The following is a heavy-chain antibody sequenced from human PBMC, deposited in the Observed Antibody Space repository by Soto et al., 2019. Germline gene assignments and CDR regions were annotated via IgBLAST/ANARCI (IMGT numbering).Heavy chain of an antibody. V-gene: IGHV3-30*18. CDR2: ISYDGSNK. J-gene: IGHJ4*02. Sequence: QVQLVESGGGVVQPGRSLRLSCAASGFTFSSYGMHWVRQAPGKGLEWVAVISYDGSNKYYADSVKGRFTISRDNSKNTLYLQMNSLRAEDTAVYYCAKGASTMIVDYFDYWGQGTLVTVSS. D-gene: IGHD3-22*01. CDR3: AKGASTMIVDYFDY. CDR1: GFTFSSYG.